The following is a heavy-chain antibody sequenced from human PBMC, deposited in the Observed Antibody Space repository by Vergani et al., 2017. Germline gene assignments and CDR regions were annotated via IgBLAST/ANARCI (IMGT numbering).Heavy chain of an antibody. Sequence: QVQLVQSGAEVKKPGSSVKVSCQASGGTFSSCAISWVRQAPGQGLEWMGGIIPIFGTANYAQKFQGRVTITADESTSTAYMELSSLRSEDTAVYYCARSYCSSTSCPNIVHHAEYFQHWGQGTLVTVSS. J-gene: IGHJ1*01. CDR3: ARSYCSSTSCPNIVHHAEYFQH. D-gene: IGHD2-2*01. V-gene: IGHV1-69*01. CDR2: IIPIFGTA. CDR1: GGTFSSCA.